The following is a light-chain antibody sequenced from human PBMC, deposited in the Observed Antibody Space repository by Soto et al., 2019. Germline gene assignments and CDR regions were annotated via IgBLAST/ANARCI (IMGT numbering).Light chain of an antibody. CDR3: QQYNNRPPL. Sequence: EIMMTQSPATLSVSPGERATLSCRASQSVSSSLAWYQQKPGQAPRLLIHGASTRATGIPARFSGSGSGTEFTLTISSLQSEDFAVYYCQQYNNRPPLFGQGTKVDIK. CDR1: QSVSSS. J-gene: IGKJ1*01. CDR2: GAS. V-gene: IGKV3-15*01.